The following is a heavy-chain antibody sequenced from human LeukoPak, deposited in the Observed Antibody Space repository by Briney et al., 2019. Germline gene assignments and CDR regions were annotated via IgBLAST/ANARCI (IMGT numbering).Heavy chain of an antibody. J-gene: IGHJ5*02. V-gene: IGHV4-34*01. D-gene: IGHD3-3*01. CDR1: GGSFTKHQ. CDR2: INDGGST. Sequence: SETLSLTCAVYGGSFTKHQWSWIRQPPGKGLEWIGAINDGGSTNYNPSLKSRVTISVDTSKNQFSLRLSSMTAADTAVYYCARRIKVGVVSSNWFDPWGQGTLVTVSS. CDR3: ARRIKVGVVSSNWFDP.